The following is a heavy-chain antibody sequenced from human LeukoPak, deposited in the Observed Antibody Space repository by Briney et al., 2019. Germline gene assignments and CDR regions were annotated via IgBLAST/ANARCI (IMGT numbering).Heavy chain of an antibody. CDR3: ARGRGARRGYSLAREVDYFDY. CDR2: INHSGST. J-gene: IGHJ4*02. Sequence: SETLSLTCAVYGGSFSGYYWSWIRQPPGKGLEWIGEINHSGSTNYNPSLKSRVTISVDTSKNQFSLKLSSVTAADTAVYYCARGRGARRGYSLAREVDYFDYWGQGTLVTVSS. CDR1: GGSFSGYY. V-gene: IGHV4-34*01. D-gene: IGHD5-18*01.